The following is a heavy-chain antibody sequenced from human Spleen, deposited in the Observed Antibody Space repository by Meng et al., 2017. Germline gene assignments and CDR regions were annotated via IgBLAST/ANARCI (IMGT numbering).Heavy chain of an antibody. V-gene: IGHV4-61*01. J-gene: IGHJ4*02. CDR1: GGSVSSGSYY. D-gene: IGHD7-27*01. CDR2: IYYSGST. CDR3: ATVGMGLDS. Sequence: QVRVRESGPGVVKPSGTLSLPWTVSGGSVSSGSYYWSWIRQPPGKGLEWIGDIYYSGSTHYNPSLKSRVTISVDTSKNQFSLKLNSVTAADTAVYYCATVGMGLDSWGQGILVTVSS.